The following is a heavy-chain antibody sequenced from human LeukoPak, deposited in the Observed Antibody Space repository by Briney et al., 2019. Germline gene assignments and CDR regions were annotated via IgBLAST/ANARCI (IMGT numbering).Heavy chain of an antibody. D-gene: IGHD3-3*01. Sequence: SETLSLTCAVSGGSISSGGYSWSWIRQPPGKGLEWIGYIYHSGSTYYNPSLKSRVTISVDRSKNQFSLKLSSVTAADTAVYYCARQENTIFGVVTSHFDIWGQGTMVTVSS. J-gene: IGHJ3*02. CDR2: IYHSGST. CDR1: GGSISSGGYS. V-gene: IGHV4-30-2*01. CDR3: ARQENTIFGVVTSHFDI.